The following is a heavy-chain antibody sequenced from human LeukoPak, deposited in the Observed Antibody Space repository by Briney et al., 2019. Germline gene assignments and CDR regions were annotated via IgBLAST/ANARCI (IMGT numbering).Heavy chain of an antibody. CDR2: IYYSGST. Sequence: PSETLSLTCTVSGGSISSGGYYWSWIRQHPGKGLEWIGYIYYSGSTYYNPSLKSRVTISVDTSKNQFSLKLSSVTAADTAVYYCARMTTATTGIDYWGQGTLVTVSS. D-gene: IGHD4-17*01. V-gene: IGHV4-31*03. CDR3: ARMTTATTGIDY. J-gene: IGHJ4*02. CDR1: GGSISSGGYY.